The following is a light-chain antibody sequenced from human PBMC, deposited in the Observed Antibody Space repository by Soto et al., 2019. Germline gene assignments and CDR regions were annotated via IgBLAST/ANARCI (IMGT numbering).Light chain of an antibody. V-gene: IGLV2-14*01. CDR1: SSDVGGYNY. CDR3: SSYTSSSTWV. J-gene: IGLJ3*02. Sequence: QSALTQPASVSGSPGQSITISCTGTSSDVGGYNYVSWYQQHPGKAPKLMIYEVSNRPSGVSNRFSGSKSGNTASLTISGLQAEDETDYYCSSYTSSSTWVLGGG. CDR2: EVS.